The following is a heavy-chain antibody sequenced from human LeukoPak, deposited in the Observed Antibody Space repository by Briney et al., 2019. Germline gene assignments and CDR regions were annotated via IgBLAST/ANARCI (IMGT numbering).Heavy chain of an antibody. Sequence: SETLSLTCTVSGDSITNYYWSWIRQPPGKGLECIAYISYSGGTKYNPSLRSRVTISLGTSKNQFSLELSSVTAADTAIYYCARDRAYANSGGYAFDTWGQGTMVTVSS. CDR2: ISYSGGT. D-gene: IGHD2-2*01. CDR3: ARDRAYANSGGYAFDT. J-gene: IGHJ3*02. CDR1: GDSITNYY. V-gene: IGHV4-59*01.